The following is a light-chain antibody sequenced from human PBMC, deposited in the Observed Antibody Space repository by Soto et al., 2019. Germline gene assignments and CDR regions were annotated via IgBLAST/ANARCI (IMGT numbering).Light chain of an antibody. CDR2: EVS. J-gene: IGLJ2*01. Sequence: QSVLTQPASVSGSRGQSITISCTGTSSDVGGYNYVSWYQQHPGKAPKLMIYEVSNRPSGVSARFSGSKSGSTASLSISGLQAEDEADYFCSSYSTTTSPHVLFGGGTKLTVL. CDR3: SSYSTTTSPHVL. V-gene: IGLV2-14*01. CDR1: SSDVGGYNY.